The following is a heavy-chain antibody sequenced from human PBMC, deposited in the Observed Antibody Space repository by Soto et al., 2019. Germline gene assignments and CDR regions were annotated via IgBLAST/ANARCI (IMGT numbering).Heavy chain of an antibody. Sequence: SVKVSCKASGGTFSSYAISWVRQAPGQGLEWMGGIIPIFGTANYAQKFQGRVTITADESTSTAYMELSSLRSEDTAVYYCARAIVGATPDYYYYGMDVWGQGTTVTVSS. J-gene: IGHJ6*02. D-gene: IGHD1-26*01. V-gene: IGHV1-69*13. CDR2: IIPIFGTA. CDR3: ARAIVGATPDYYYYGMDV. CDR1: GGTFSSYA.